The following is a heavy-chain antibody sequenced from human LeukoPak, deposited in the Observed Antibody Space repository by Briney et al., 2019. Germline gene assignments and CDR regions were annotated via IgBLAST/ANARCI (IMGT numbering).Heavy chain of an antibody. D-gene: IGHD3-22*01. J-gene: IGHJ3*02. Sequence: SETLSLTCAVYGGSFSGYYWSWIRQPPGKGLEWIGEINHSGSTNYNPSLKSRVTISVDTSKNQFSLKLSSVTAADTAVYYCAREEFYYYDSSVFGAFDIWGQGTMVTVSS. CDR1: GGSFSGYY. CDR3: AREEFYYYDSSVFGAFDI. CDR2: INHSGST. V-gene: IGHV4-34*01.